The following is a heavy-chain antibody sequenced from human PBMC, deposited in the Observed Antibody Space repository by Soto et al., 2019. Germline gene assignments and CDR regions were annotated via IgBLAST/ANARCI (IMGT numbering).Heavy chain of an antibody. Sequence: QVQLVQSGAEVKKPGASVKVSCKASGYTFTSYDINWVPQATGQGLEWMGWMNPNSGNTGYAQKFQGRVTVTRNTSISTAYMGLSSLRSEVTACYYCARGSARVAVPDDWGQGTLVTVSS. V-gene: IGHV1-8*01. CDR1: GYTFTSYD. CDR3: ARGSARVAVPDD. D-gene: IGHD6-19*01. CDR2: MNPNSGNT. J-gene: IGHJ4*02.